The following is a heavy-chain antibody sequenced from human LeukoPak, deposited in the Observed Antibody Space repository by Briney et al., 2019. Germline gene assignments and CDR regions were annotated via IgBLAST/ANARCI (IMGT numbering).Heavy chain of an antibody. CDR2: INPSGGST. Sequence: ASVKVSCKASGYTFTSYYMHWVRQAPGQGLEWMGIINPSGGSTSYAQKFQGRVTMTRDTSTSTVYMELSSLRSEDTAVYYCASITGTTSSAGNHFDYWGQGTLVTVSS. CDR1: GYTFTSYY. CDR3: ASITGTTSSAGNHFDY. D-gene: IGHD1-7*01. V-gene: IGHV1-46*01. J-gene: IGHJ4*02.